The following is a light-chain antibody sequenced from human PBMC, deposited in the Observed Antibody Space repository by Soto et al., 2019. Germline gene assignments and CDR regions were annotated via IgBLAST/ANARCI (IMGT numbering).Light chain of an antibody. CDR2: DAS. V-gene: IGKV3-20*01. CDR1: QSVSSY. J-gene: IGKJ1*01. CDR3: QQYGRSPWT. Sequence: EIVLTQSPATLSLSPGERATLSCRASQSVSSYLAWYQQKPGQAPRFLIYDASTRATGIPDRFSGSGSGTDFTLTISRLEPEDFAVYYCQQYGRSPWTFGQGTKVEIK.